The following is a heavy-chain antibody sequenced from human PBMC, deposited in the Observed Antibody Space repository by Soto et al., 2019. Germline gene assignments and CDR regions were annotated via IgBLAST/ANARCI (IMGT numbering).Heavy chain of an antibody. J-gene: IGHJ4*02. V-gene: IGHV3-9*02. CDR3: VKDMKWGGMTTIHYFDS. Sequence: EVQLVESGGGLVQPGRSLRLSCVASGFIADDYAMHWVRQAPGKGLEWVSGISSNSATINYADSVKGRFTISRDNAKNSLFLRMNSLRPEDTAFYYCVKDMKWGGMTTIHYFDSWGQGTLVNVSS. D-gene: IGHD4-17*01. CDR1: GFIADDYA. CDR2: ISSNSATI.